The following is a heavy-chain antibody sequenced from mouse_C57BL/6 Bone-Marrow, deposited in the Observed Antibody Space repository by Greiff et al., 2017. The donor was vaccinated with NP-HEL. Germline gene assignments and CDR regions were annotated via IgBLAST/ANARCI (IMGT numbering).Heavy chain of an antibody. V-gene: IGHV1-61*01. CDR2: IYPSDSET. CDR1: GYTFTSYW. Sequence: QVQLQQPGAELVRPGSSVKLSCKASGYTFTSYWMDWVKQRPGQGLEWIGNIYPSDSETHYNQKFKDKATLTVDKSSSTPYMQLSSLTSEDSAVYYCARCSSFAWFAYWGQGTLVTVSA. J-gene: IGHJ3*01. CDR3: ARCSSFAWFAY. D-gene: IGHD1-1*01.